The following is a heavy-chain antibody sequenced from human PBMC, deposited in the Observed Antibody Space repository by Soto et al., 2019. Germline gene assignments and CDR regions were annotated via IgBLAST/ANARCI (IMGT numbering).Heavy chain of an antibody. D-gene: IGHD6-13*01. CDR1: GFTFGDSA. CDR3: TRTPLSSSSWYYYYYYGMDV. CDR2: IRSKAYGGTA. Sequence: GGSLRLSCSASGFTFGDSAMSWVRQAPGKGLEWVGFIRSKAYGGTAEYAASVKGRFIISRDDSKSIAYLQMNSLKTEDTAVYYCTRTPLSSSSWYYYYYYGMDVWGQGTTVTVSS. V-gene: IGHV3-49*04. J-gene: IGHJ6*02.